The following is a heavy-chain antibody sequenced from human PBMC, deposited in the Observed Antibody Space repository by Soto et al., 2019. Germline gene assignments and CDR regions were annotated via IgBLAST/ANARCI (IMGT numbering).Heavy chain of an antibody. CDR1: GFTFSSYA. Sequence: EVQLLESGGGLVQPGGALRRSCEASGFTFSSYAMSWVRQAPGKGLEWVSAISGSGGSKYYADCVKGRFSISRDNSKNTQYLQMNSRRAEDTAVYYCAKVLRYFDWLLSYWGQGTLVTVSS. J-gene: IGHJ4*02. CDR3: AKVLRYFDWLLSY. D-gene: IGHD3-9*01. CDR2: ISGSGGSK. V-gene: IGHV3-23*01.